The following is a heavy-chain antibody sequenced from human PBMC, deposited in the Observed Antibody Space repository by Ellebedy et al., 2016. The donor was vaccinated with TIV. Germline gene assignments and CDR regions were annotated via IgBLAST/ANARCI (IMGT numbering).Heavy chain of an antibody. Sequence: GESLKISCAASGFIFSRYAMSWVRQAPGKGLEWVSGISGRGTSTFYADSVKGRFTISRDNSKNTLYLQMNSLRAEDTAVYYCTKDSGFVAAAGTGYWGPGTLVTVSS. V-gene: IGHV3-23*01. CDR3: TKDSGFVAAAGTGY. CDR2: ISGRGTST. D-gene: IGHD6-13*01. J-gene: IGHJ4*02. CDR1: GFIFSRYA.